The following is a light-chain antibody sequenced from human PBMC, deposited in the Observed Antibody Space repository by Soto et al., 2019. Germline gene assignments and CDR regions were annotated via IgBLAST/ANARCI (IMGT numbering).Light chain of an antibody. CDR2: AAS. Sequence: DIQMTQSPSSLSASFGDRVTITCRASQGIGVYLAWFQQKPGNAPKLLIYAASTLQSGVPSRFSGSRSGTDFTLSIRSLQPEDVATYYCQKYNSAPLTFGGGTKVEIK. V-gene: IGKV1-27*01. J-gene: IGKJ4*01. CDR3: QKYNSAPLT. CDR1: QGIGVY.